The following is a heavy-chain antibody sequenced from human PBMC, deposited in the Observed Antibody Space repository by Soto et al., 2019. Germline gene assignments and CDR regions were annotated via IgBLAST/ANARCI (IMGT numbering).Heavy chain of an antibody. CDR3: ARGGDGYNFGAVS. CDR1: GGGNLRDYR. CDR2: TIPKLGSA. D-gene: IGHD2-21*01. Sequence: QVQLVQSGAEVKEPGSSVKVSCKASGGGNLRDYRTTWVRRAPGQGLEWMGGTIPKLGSANYAQNFQGRVTIPADESTNTVYRELRGLGSDDTAVYYWARGGDGYNFGAVSWGQGTPVTVSS. V-gene: IGHV1-69*01. J-gene: IGHJ5*02.